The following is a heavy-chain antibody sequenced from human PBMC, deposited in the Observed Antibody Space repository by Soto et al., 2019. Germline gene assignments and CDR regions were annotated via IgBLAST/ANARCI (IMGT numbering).Heavy chain of an antibody. J-gene: IGHJ5*02. Sequence: GGSLRLSCAASGFTFSDYYMSWIRQAPGKGLEWVSYISSGGTTIYYADSVKGRFTISRDDAKNSLFLQMNSLRPEDTAVYFCATKGGGYYFQFDPWGQGTLVT. V-gene: IGHV3-11*01. CDR3: ATKGGGYYFQFDP. CDR2: ISSGGTTI. D-gene: IGHD3-22*01. CDR1: GFTFSDYY.